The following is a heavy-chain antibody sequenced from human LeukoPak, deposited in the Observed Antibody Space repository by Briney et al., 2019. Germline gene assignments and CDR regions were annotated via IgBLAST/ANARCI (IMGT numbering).Heavy chain of an antibody. CDR1: GYTFTGYY. V-gene: IGHV1-2*02. CDR2: INHNSGGT. Sequence: ASVKVSCKASGYTFTGYYMHWVRQAPAQGLEWMGWINHNSGGTNYEQKFQGRVTMPRDTSISTAYMELSRLRADDTAVYYCARDFDSIFGVTYDDYWGQGTLVTVCS. D-gene: IGHD3-3*01. CDR3: ARDFDSIFGVTYDDY. J-gene: IGHJ4*02.